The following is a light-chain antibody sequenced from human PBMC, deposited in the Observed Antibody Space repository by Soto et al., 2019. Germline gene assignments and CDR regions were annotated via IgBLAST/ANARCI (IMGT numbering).Light chain of an antibody. CDR1: LSVSSSY. V-gene: IGKV3-20*01. CDR2: GAS. CDR3: QHYGSSPLT. Sequence: EIVLTQSPGTLSLSPGERATLSCRASLSVSSSYLAWYQHKPGQAPRLLIYGASSRATGIPDRFSGSGSGTDFTLTISRLEPEDFAVYYCQHYGSSPLTFGQGTKVEIK. J-gene: IGKJ1*01.